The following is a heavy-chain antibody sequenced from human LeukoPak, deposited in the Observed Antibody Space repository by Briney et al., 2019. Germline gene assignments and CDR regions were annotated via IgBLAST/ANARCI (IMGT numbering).Heavy chain of an antibody. CDR3: ARRVRSYDFWSGYYTDPYYFDY. D-gene: IGHD3-3*01. CDR2: IYQSETA. CDR1: GYSISSGYF. J-gene: IGHJ4*02. V-gene: IGHV4-38-2*02. Sequence: SETLSLTCTVSGYSISSGYFWGWMRQPPGKGLEWIGSIYQSETAHYNPSLKSRVTISVDTSKNQFSLKLSSVTAADTAVYYCARRVRSYDFWSGYYTDPYYFDYWGQGTLVTVSS.